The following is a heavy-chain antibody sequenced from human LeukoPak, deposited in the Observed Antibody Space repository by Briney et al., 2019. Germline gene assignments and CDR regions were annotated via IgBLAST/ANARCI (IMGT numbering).Heavy chain of an antibody. Sequence: SETLSLTCIVSGDSIRNSGWSWGWIRQPPGKGLEWIETMPYDENVSDNEIPSYNPSLKRRVTISADTSKNQLSLKVNSVTAADTASYYCARLTLTGVGGRGWFDAWGQGTLVIVSS. J-gene: IGHJ5*02. CDR1: GDSIRNSGWS. D-gene: IGHD3-3*01. CDR2: MPYDENVSDNEIP. CDR3: ARLTLTGVGGRGWFDA. V-gene: IGHV4-39*01.